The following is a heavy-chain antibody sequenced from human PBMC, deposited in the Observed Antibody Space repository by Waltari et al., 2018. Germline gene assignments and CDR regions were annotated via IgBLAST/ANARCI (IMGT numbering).Heavy chain of an antibody. CDR3: ARDYCDRTKFHGIDG. D-gene: IGHD3-22*01. CDR2: ILYNEKKI. Sequence: WVRPAAGKGLEWVECILYNEKKINYGNLVKGRFPLPRENSKKMLFLQNNSLITEDKAVYYCARDYCDRTKFHGIDGWGQGTTVTVSS. J-gene: IGHJ6*02. V-gene: IGHV3-30*04.